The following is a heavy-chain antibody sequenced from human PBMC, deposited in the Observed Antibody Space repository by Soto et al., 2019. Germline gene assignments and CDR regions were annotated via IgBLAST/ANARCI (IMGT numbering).Heavy chain of an antibody. CDR1: GYSFTSYW. CDR2: IYPGDSDT. D-gene: IGHD3-16*02. CDR3: ARRSDRRYYYYGMDV. J-gene: IGHJ6*02. V-gene: IGHV5-51*01. Sequence: PGESLKISCKGSGYSFTSYWIGWVRQMPGKGLEWMGIIYPGDSDTRYSPSFQGQVTISADKSISTAYLQWSSLKASDTAMYYCARRSDRRYYYYGMDVWGQGTTVTVSS.